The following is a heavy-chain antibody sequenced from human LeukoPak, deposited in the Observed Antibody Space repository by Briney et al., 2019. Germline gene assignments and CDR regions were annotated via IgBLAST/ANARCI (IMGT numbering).Heavy chain of an antibody. Sequence: GGSLRLSCAASGFTFSSYAMSWVRQAPGKGLAWVSAISGSGGSTYYADSVKGRFTISRDNSKNTLYLQMNSLRAEDTAVYYCAKDVKYSSSWYTGAFDIWGQGTMVTVSS. CDR1: GFTFSSYA. CDR2: ISGSGGST. CDR3: AKDVKYSSSWYTGAFDI. V-gene: IGHV3-23*01. D-gene: IGHD6-13*01. J-gene: IGHJ3*02.